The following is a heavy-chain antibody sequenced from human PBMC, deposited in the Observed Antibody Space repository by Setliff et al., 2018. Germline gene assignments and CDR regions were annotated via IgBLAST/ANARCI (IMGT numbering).Heavy chain of an antibody. CDR3: AGEAPGYAFDI. D-gene: IGHD1-1*01. CDR1: GGSISSGDCY. J-gene: IGHJ3*02. Sequence: PSETLSLTCTVSGGSISSGDCYWSWIRQPPGKGLEWIGYIYYSGSTYYNPSLKSRVTISVDTSKNQFSLKLSSVTAADTAVYYCAGEAPGYAFDIWGQGTMVTVS. V-gene: IGHV4-30-4*08. CDR2: IYYSGST.